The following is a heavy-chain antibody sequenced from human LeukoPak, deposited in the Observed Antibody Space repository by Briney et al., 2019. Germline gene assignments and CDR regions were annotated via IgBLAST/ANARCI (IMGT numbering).Heavy chain of an antibody. CDR1: GFTFSSYA. D-gene: IGHD3-22*01. CDR2: ISYDGSNK. CDR3: ARSKLNYYDSSVWYFDY. Sequence: DPGGSLRLSCAASGFTFSSYAMHWVRQAPGKGLGWVAVISYDGSNKYYADSVKGRFTISRDNSKNTLYLQMNSLRAEDTAVYYCARSKLNYYDSSVWYFDYWGQGTLVTVSS. J-gene: IGHJ4*02. V-gene: IGHV3-30-3*01.